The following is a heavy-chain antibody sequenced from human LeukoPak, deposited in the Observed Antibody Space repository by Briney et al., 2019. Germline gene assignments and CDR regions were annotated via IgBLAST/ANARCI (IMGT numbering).Heavy chain of an antibody. D-gene: IGHD6-19*01. CDR3: AREHLIQSIAVAGTMDY. CDR1: GFTFSGST. J-gene: IGHJ4*02. CDR2: IRSKANNYAT. Sequence: GGSLRLSCAASGFTFSGSTMHWVRQASGKGLEWVGRIRSKANNYATAYATSVKGRFTLSRDDSKNTAYLQMNSLRAEDTAVYYCAREHLIQSIAVAGTMDYWGQGTLVTVSS. V-gene: IGHV3-73*01.